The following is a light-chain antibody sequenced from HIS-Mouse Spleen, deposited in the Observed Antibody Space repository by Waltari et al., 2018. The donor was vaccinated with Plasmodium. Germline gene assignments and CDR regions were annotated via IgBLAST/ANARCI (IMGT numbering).Light chain of an antibody. Sequence: AIQLTQSPSSLSASVGDRVTITCGASQGISSALAWYQQKPGKAPKLLIYDASSLESGVTSRFSGSGSGTEFTLTISSLQPEDFATYYCRQFNSYPLTFGGGTKVEIK. V-gene: IGKV1-13*02. CDR1: QGISSA. CDR3: RQFNSYPLT. CDR2: DAS. J-gene: IGKJ4*01.